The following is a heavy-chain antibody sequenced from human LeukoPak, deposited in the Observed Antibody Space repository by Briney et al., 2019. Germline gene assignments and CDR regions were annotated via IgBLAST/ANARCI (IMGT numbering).Heavy chain of an antibody. CDR3: TTDTRLREVEPAARANYYYHYGMDI. D-gene: IGHD2-2*01. Sequence: GGSLRLSCAASGFNFKTYWMNWVRQVPGKGLVWVADIKNDGSEEDYVDSVKGRFTISRDNDKNSLYLQMKRLRAEDTAVYYCTTDTRLREVEPAARANYYYHYGMDIWGQGTTVTVSS. V-gene: IGHV3-7*01. J-gene: IGHJ6*02. CDR2: IKNDGSEE. CDR1: GFNFKTYW.